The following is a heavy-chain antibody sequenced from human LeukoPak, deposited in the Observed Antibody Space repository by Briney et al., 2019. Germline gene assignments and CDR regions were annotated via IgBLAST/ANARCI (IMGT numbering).Heavy chain of an antibody. CDR2: IIPIFGTA. J-gene: IGHJ4*02. CDR3: ARGDFYGDYVGLDY. D-gene: IGHD4-17*01. Sequence: GASVKVSCTASGGTFSSYAISWVRQAPGQGLEWMGGIIPIFGTANYAQKFQGRVTITTDESTSTAYMELSSLRSEDTAVYYCARGDFYGDYVGLDYWGQGTLVTVSS. V-gene: IGHV1-69*05. CDR1: GGTFSSYA.